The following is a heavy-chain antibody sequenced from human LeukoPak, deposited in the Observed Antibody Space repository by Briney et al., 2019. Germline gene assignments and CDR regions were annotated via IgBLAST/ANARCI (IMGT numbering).Heavy chain of an antibody. Sequence: SETLSLTCAVSGGSISSSNWWSWVRQPPGKGLEWIGEIYHSGSTNYNPSLKSRVTISVDTSKNQFSLKLSSVTAADTAVYYCARVRYSGAFDIWGQGTMVTVSS. CDR1: GGSISSSNW. J-gene: IGHJ3*02. CDR2: IYHSGST. D-gene: IGHD4-17*01. CDR3: ARVRYSGAFDI. V-gene: IGHV4-4*02.